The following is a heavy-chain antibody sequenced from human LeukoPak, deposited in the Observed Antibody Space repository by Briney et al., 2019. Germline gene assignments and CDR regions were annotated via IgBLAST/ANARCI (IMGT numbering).Heavy chain of an antibody. D-gene: IGHD3-10*01. CDR1: GFPFSRYA. V-gene: IGHV3-30*04. CDR2: ISYDGIDK. Sequence: PGGSLRLSCAASGFPFSRYALHWVRQAPGKGLEWVAFISYDGIDKYYADSVKGRFTVSRDNSKNTLYLQMNSLRAEDTAVYYCARVWRTLACSHYYAMDAWGQGTTVTVSS. CDR3: ARVWRTLACSHYYAMDA. J-gene: IGHJ6*02.